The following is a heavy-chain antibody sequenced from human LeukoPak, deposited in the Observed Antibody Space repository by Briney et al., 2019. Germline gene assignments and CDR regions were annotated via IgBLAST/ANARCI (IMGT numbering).Heavy chain of an antibody. CDR1: GFTFRRFC. Sequence: GGSLRLSCVASGFTFRRFCMHWDRQAPGRGRGWVTFIRTDGSNKYYADSVKGRCTISRDNSKNTLYLQMNSLRAEDTAVYYCARDQSVGFYGSGSFDYWGQGTLVTVSS. CDR2: IRTDGSNK. CDR3: ARDQSVGFYGSGSFDY. D-gene: IGHD3-10*01. V-gene: IGHV3-30*02. J-gene: IGHJ4*02.